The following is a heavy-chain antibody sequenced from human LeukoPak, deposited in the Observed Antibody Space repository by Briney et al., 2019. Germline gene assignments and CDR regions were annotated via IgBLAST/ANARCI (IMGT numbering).Heavy chain of an antibody. CDR2: VSSSGTTT. CDR3: ARGYCSGGSCYFDY. D-gene: IGHD2-15*01. CDR1: GFTASSNY. Sequence: PGGSLRLSCAASGFTASSNYMSWVREAPGKGLEWVSYVSSSGTTTYYADSVKGRFTISRDNAKNSLYLQMNSLRAEDTAVYYCARGYCSGGSCYFDYWGQGTLVTVSS. V-gene: IGHV3-11*04. J-gene: IGHJ4*02.